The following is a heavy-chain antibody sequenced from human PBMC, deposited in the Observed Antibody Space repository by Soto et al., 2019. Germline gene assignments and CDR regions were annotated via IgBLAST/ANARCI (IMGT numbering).Heavy chain of an antibody. V-gene: IGHV3-23*01. CDR2: ISGSGGSK. D-gene: IGHD3-9*01. Sequence: EVQLLESGGGLVQPGGSLRLSCAASGFTFSSSAMSWVRQAPGKGLEWVSGISGSGGSKYYADSVKGRFTISRDNSKNTLYLQMNRLRVEDTAVYYCAKVRYPYYYGMDVWGQGTTVTVSS. J-gene: IGHJ6*02. CDR3: AKVRYPYYYGMDV. CDR1: GFTFSSSA.